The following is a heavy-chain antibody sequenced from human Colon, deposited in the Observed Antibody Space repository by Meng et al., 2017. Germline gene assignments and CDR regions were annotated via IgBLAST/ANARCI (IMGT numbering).Heavy chain of an antibody. J-gene: IGHJ4*02. D-gene: IGHD6-19*01. V-gene: IGHV3-7*01. CDR1: GFSISDSW. CDR2: IKKDGSGE. Sequence: GGSLRLSCAGSGFSISDSWMNWFRQAPGKGLEWVANIKKDGSGEYYMDSVRGRFTISRDNAKNSQFLEMNNVRFEDTAVYYCASGAGWLVDYWGQGTLVTVSS. CDR3: ASGAGWLVDY.